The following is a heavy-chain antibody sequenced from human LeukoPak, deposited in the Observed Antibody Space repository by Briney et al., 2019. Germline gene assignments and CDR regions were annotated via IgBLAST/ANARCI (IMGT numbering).Heavy chain of an antibody. D-gene: IGHD2-2*01. CDR2: ISYEGSNK. J-gene: IGHJ6*03. V-gene: IGHV3-30-3*01. Sequence: GRSLRLSCAASGFTFSSYAMHWVRQAPGKGLEWVAVISYEGSNKYYAAAVKGRFTISRDNSTNTLYLQMNSLRAEDTAVYYCATYAGCSSTSCYHYYYCYMDVWGKGTTVAVSS. CDR1: GFTFSSYA. CDR3: ATYAGCSSTSCYHYYYCYMDV.